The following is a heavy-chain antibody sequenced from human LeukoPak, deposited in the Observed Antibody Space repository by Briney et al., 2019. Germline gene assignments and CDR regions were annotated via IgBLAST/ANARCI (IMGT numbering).Heavy chain of an antibody. CDR1: GFTFSSYG. D-gene: IGHD3-10*01. J-gene: IGHJ4*02. CDR2: ISKDGSNK. CDR3: AKDGGTMVRGVMDY. V-gene: IGHV3-30*18. Sequence: TGGSLRLSCADSGFTFSSYGMHWVRQAPGKGLEWVAVISKDGSNKYYADSVKGRFTIARDNSKNTLYLQMNSLRADDTAVYYCAKDGGTMVRGVMDYWGQGTLVTVSS.